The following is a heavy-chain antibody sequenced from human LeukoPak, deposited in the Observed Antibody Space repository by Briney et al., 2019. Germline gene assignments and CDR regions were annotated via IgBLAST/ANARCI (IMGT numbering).Heavy chain of an antibody. J-gene: IGHJ4*02. D-gene: IGHD3-22*01. Sequence: PSQTLSLTCTVSGGSISSGGYYWSWIRQYPGKGLEWIGYIYYSGSTYYNPSLKSRVTISVDTSKNQFSLKLSSVTAADTAVYYCARGCHDRKGGGSEDYWGQGTLVTVSS. CDR2: IYYSGST. V-gene: IGHV4-31*03. CDR1: GGSISSGGYY. CDR3: ARGCHDRKGGGSEDY.